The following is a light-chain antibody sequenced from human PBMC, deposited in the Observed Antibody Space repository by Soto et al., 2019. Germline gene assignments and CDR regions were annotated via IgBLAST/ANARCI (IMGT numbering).Light chain of an antibody. Sequence: DIQMTQSPSSLSASVGDRVTITCRASQSISSYLNWYQQKPGKAPKLLIYAASSLQSGVPSRFSGSGSGTDFTLTISSLQPDDFGSYYCQQYNNYPWTFGQGTKVEIK. CDR1: QSISSY. V-gene: IGKV1-39*01. CDR3: QQYNNYPWT. CDR2: AAS. J-gene: IGKJ1*01.